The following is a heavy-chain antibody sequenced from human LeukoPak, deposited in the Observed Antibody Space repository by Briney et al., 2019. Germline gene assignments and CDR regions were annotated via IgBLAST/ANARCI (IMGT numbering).Heavy chain of an antibody. CDR2: IKSKTDGGTT. V-gene: IGHV3-15*01. D-gene: IGHD3-22*01. J-gene: IGHJ4*02. CDR3: TTAGYYDSSGYYGGFDY. Sequence: PGGSLRLTCAASGFTFSNAWMSWVRQAPGKGLEWVGRIKSKTDGGTTDYAAPVKGRFTISRDDSKNTLYLQMNSLKTEDTAVYYCTTAGYYDSSGYYGGFDYWGQGTLVTVPS. CDR1: GFTFSNAW.